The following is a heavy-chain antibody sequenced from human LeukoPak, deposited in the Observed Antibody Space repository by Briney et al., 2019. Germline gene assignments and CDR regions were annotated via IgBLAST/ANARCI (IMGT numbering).Heavy chain of an antibody. D-gene: IGHD6-6*01. CDR1: GGSFSGYY. CDR3: ARGCFGSSSSNSRHLYYYYYYMDV. V-gene: IGHV4-34*01. CDR2: INHSGST. Sequence: SETLSLTCAVYGGSFSGYYWSWIRQPPGKGLEWIGEINHSGSTNYNPSLKSRVTISVDTSKNQFSLKLSSVTAADTAVYYCARGCFGSSSSNSRHLYYYYYYMDVWGKGPRSPSP. J-gene: IGHJ6*03.